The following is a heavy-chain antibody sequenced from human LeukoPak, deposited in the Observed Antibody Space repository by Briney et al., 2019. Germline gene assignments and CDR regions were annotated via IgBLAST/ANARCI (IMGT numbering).Heavy chain of an antibody. Sequence: ASVKVSCKASGYTFTSYGISWVRQAPGQGLEWMGWISAYNGNTNYAQKLQGRVTMTTDTSTSTAYMELRSLRSDDTAVYYCARETPLYYDFWSGSLNLLDYWGQGTLVTVSS. CDR2: ISAYNGNT. CDR1: GYTFTSYG. V-gene: IGHV1-18*01. CDR3: ARETPLYYDFWSGSLNLLDY. D-gene: IGHD3-3*01. J-gene: IGHJ4*02.